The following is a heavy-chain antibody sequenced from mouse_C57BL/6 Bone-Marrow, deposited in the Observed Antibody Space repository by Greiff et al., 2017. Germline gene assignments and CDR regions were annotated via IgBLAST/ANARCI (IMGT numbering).Heavy chain of an antibody. Sequence: QVQLQQPGAELVMPGASVKLSCKASGYTFTSYWMHWVKQRPGQGLEWIGEIDPSDSYTNYNQKFKGKSTLTVDKSSSTAYMQLSSLTSEDAAVYYSAKTAQAWEFADWGQGTLVTVSA. J-gene: IGHJ3*01. CDR1: GYTFTSYW. D-gene: IGHD3-2*02. V-gene: IGHV1-69*01. CDR3: AKTAQAWEFAD. CDR2: IDPSDSYT.